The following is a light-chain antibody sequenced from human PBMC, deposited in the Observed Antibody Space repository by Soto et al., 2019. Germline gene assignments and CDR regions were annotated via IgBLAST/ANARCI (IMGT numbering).Light chain of an antibody. J-gene: IGKJ3*01. CDR3: QQRSNWPPEVT. Sequence: EIVLTQSPDTLSLSPGERATLSCRASQSVGSSLAWYQQKPGQAPRLLIYDASNRATGIPARFSGSGSGTDFTLTISSLAPEDFAVYYCQQRSNWPPEVTFGPGTKVDMK. CDR1: QSVGSS. V-gene: IGKV3-11*01. CDR2: DAS.